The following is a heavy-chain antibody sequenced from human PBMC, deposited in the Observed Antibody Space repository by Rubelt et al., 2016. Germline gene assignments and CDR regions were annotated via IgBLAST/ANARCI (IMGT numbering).Heavy chain of an antibody. J-gene: IGHJ4*02. D-gene: IGHD3-3*01. V-gene: IGHV4-34*01. CDR3: ARVRYFDFWSGYNIRRPDYFDQ. Sequence: WIGEINHSGSTNYNPSLKSRVTISVDTSKNQFSLKLSSVTAADTAVYYCARVRYFDFWSGYNIRRPDYFDQWGQGTLVTVSS. CDR2: INHSGST.